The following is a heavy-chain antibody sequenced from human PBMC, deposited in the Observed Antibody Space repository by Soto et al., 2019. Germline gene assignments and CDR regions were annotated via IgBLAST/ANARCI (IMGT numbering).Heavy chain of an antibody. CDR3: ARAAPRYCSGGSCYSGSDY. V-gene: IGHV4-34*01. CDR2: INHSGST. CDR1: GGSFSGYY. Sequence: QVQLQQWGAGLLKPSETLSLTCAVYGGSFSGYYWSWIRQPPGKGLEWIGEINHSGSTNYNPSLKSRGTISVDTSKNQFSLKLSSVTAADTAVYYCARAAPRYCSGGSCYSGSDYWGQGTLVTVSS. J-gene: IGHJ4*02. D-gene: IGHD2-15*01.